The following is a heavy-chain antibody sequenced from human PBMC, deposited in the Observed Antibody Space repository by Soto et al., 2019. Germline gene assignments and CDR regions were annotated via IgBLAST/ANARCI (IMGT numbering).Heavy chain of an antibody. D-gene: IGHD6-6*01. CDR3: ARQAALDLGTVLLFDY. CDR2: IYYSGST. J-gene: IGHJ4*02. Sequence: QLQLQESGPGLVKPSETLSLTCTVSGGSISSSSYYWGWIRQPPGKGLEWIGSIYYSGSTYYNPSLKSRVTISVDTSKNQFSLKLSSVTAADTAVYYCARQAALDLGTVLLFDYWGQGTLVTVSS. CDR1: GGSISSSSYY. V-gene: IGHV4-39*01.